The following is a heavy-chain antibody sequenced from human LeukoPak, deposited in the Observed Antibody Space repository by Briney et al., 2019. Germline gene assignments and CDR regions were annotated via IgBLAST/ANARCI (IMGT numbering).Heavy chain of an antibody. CDR1: GGSFSGYY. CDR3: ARGPGYYYYYYGMDV. J-gene: IGHJ6*02. Sequence: PSETLSLTCAVCGGSFSGYYWSWIRQPPGKGLEWIGEINHSGSTNYNPSLKSQVTISVDTSKNQFSLKLSSVTAADTAVYYCARGPGYYYYYYGMDVWGQGTTVTVSS. CDR2: INHSGST. V-gene: IGHV4-34*01.